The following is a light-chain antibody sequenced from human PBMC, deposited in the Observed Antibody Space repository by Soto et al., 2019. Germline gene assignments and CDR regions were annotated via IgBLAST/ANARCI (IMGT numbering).Light chain of an antibody. V-gene: IGLV1-47*02. CDR1: SSNIGSNY. Sequence: QSVLTQPPSASGTPGQRVTISCSGSSSNIGSNYVYWYQQLPGTAPKLLIYSNNQRPSGVADRFSGSKSGTSASLAISGLRSEDEADYYCAAWDDSLSGNWVFGGGTKVTVL. J-gene: IGLJ3*02. CDR3: AAWDDSLSGNWV. CDR2: SNN.